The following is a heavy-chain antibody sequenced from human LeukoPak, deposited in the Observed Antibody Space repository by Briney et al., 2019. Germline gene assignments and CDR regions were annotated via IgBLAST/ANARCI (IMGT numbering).Heavy chain of an antibody. CDR2: IGSSSSYT. CDR3: ARGGGSGTFDY. Sequence: PGGSLRLSCAASGFTFSDYYMSWIRQAPGKGLEWVSCIGSSSSYTNYADSVKGRFTISRDNAKNSLYLQMDSLRAEDTAVYYCARGGGSGTFDYWGQGTLVTVSS. J-gene: IGHJ4*02. CDR1: GFTFSDYY. D-gene: IGHD3-10*01. V-gene: IGHV3-11*06.